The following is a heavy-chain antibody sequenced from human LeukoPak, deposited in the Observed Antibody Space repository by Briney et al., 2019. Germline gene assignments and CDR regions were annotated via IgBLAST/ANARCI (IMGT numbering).Heavy chain of an antibody. V-gene: IGHV4-34*01. J-gene: IGHJ5*02. CDR3: ATYIVGATQA. CDR1: GGSLTVYY. D-gene: IGHD1-26*01. Sequence: SETLSLTRALHGGSLTVYYSCAIRPPPEKGREWSGEINHSGRTNYNPSLNSRVTIPVDTSKNQFSLKLSSVTAADTAEYYCATYIVGATQAWGQGTLVTVSS. CDR2: INHSGRT.